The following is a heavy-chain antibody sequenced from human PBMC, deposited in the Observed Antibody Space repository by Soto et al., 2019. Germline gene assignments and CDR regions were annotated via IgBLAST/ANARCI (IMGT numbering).Heavy chain of an antibody. Sequence: QLQLQESGPGLVKPSETLSLTCTVSGGSISSSSYYWGWIRQPPGKGLEWIGSIYYSGSTYYNPSLKSRVTISVDTSKNQFSLKLSSVTAADTAVYYCARHGGKVVPAAMLWLQNVLWWAGPDYWGQGTLVTVSS. CDR3: ARHGGKVVPAAMLWLQNVLWWAGPDY. D-gene: IGHD2-2*01. CDR2: IYYSGST. CDR1: GGSISSSSYY. V-gene: IGHV4-39*01. J-gene: IGHJ4*02.